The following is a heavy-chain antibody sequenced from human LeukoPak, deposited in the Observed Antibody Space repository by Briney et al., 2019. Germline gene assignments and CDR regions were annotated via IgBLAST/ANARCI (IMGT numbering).Heavy chain of an antibody. Sequence: SLKVSCEPSGGTFSSYTISCVPETPGQGLGWVGGIIPLFDTPDYAQKFQDRLTITADKSTSTAYMELSSLRSEDTAVYYCARGQPGYSSGCLYWGKGTLVTVSS. CDR2: IIPLFDTP. J-gene: IGHJ4*02. CDR1: GGTFSSYT. V-gene: IGHV1-69*06. CDR3: ARGQPGYSSGCLY. D-gene: IGHD6-19*01.